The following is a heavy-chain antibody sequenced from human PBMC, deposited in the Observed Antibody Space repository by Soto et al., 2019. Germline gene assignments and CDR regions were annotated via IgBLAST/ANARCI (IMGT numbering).Heavy chain of an antibody. Sequence: GASVKVSCKASGYTFTSYGISWVRQAPGQGLGWMGWISAYNGNTNYAQKLQGRVTMTTDTSTSTAYMELRSLRSDDTAVYYCASPVTDSSGDPFDIWGQGTMVTVS. D-gene: IGHD6-19*01. J-gene: IGHJ3*02. V-gene: IGHV1-18*01. CDR3: ASPVTDSSGDPFDI. CDR2: ISAYNGNT. CDR1: GYTFTSYG.